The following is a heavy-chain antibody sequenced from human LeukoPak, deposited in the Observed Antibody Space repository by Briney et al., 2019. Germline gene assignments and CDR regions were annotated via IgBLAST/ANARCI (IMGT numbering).Heavy chain of an antibody. J-gene: IGHJ4*02. CDR3: ARGVEPLAANTLAY. Sequence: GGSLRLSCAASGFTVITNDMTWVRQAPGKGLEWVSVLYSDGNTKYADSVQGRFIISRDNSKNTLYLEMNSLSPDDTAVYYCARGVEPLAANTLAYWGQGTLVTVSS. CDR2: LYSDGNT. D-gene: IGHD1-14*01. CDR1: GFTVITND. V-gene: IGHV3-53*01.